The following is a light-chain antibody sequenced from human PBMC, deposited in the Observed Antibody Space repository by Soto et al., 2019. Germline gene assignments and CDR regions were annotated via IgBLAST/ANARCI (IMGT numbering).Light chain of an antibody. CDR3: CSYADSSTYV. CDR2: EDS. CDR1: SSDVGSYNL. Sequence: SALAQPSPLSGSPGQSITISCTGTSSDVGSYNLVSWYQQHPGKAPKLIIYEDSKRPSGVSNRFSGSKSGNTASLTISGLQTEDEADYYCCSYADSSTYVFGTGTKVTVL. J-gene: IGLJ1*01. V-gene: IGLV2-23*01.